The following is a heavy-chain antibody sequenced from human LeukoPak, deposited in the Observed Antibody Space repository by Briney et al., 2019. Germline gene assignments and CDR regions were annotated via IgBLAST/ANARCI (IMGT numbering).Heavy chain of an antibody. J-gene: IGHJ6*03. V-gene: IGHV4-34*01. CDR1: GGSFSGYY. Sequence: SETLSPTCAVYGGSFSGYYWSWIRQPPGKGLEWIGEINHSGSTNYNPSLKSRVTISVDTSKNQFSLKLSSVTAADTAVYYCARGRASDYDYVWGSYRPHYYYYMDVWGKGTTVTVSS. CDR2: INHSGST. CDR3: ARGRASDYDYVWGSYRPHYYYYMDV. D-gene: IGHD3-16*02.